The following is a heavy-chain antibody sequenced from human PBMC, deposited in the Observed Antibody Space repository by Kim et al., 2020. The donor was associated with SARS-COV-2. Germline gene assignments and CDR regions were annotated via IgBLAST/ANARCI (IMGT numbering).Heavy chain of an antibody. Sequence: ASVKVSCKASGYTFTSYYMHWVRQAPGQGLEWMGIINPSGGSTSYAQKFQGRVTMTRDTSTSTVYMELSSLRSEDTAVYYCARGGIAVAGRREYYYYGMDVWCQGTTVTVSS. CDR1: GYTFTSYY. V-gene: IGHV1-46*01. CDR3: ARGGIAVAGRREYYYYGMDV. J-gene: IGHJ6*02. CDR2: INPSGGST. D-gene: IGHD6-19*01.